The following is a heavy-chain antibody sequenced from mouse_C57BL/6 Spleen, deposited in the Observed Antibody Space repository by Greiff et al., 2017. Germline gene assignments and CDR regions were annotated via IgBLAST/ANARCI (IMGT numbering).Heavy chain of an antibody. Sequence: QVQLQQPGAELVRPGTSVKLSCKASGYTFTSYWMHWVKQRPGQGLEWIGVIDPSDSYTNYNQKFKGKATLTVDTSSSTAYMQLSSLTSEDSAVYYCARSLYYSNLYAMDYWGQGTSVTVSS. CDR3: ARSLYYSNLYAMDY. CDR1: GYTFTSYW. D-gene: IGHD2-5*01. J-gene: IGHJ4*01. CDR2: IDPSDSYT. V-gene: IGHV1-59*01.